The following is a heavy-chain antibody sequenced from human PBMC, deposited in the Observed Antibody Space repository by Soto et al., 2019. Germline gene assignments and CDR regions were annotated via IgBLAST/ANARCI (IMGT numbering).Heavy chain of an antibody. CDR3: ARESEDLTSNFDY. Sequence: LRLSCAASGFTFTRYSMNWVRQAPGKGLEWVSSISSTTNYIYYADSMKGRFTVSRDNAKNAVYREMNSLSAEDTAVYYCARESEDLTSNFDYWGQGTLVTVSS. CDR1: GFTFTRYS. CDR2: ISSTTNYI. J-gene: IGHJ4*02. V-gene: IGHV3-21*01.